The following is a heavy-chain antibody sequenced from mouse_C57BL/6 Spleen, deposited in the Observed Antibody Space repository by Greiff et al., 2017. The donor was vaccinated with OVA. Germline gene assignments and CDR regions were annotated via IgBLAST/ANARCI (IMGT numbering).Heavy chain of an antibody. J-gene: IGHJ1*03. Sequence: DVKLVESGGDLVKPGGSLKLSCAASGFTFSSYGMSWVRQTPDKRLEWVATISSGGSYTYYPDSVKGRFTISRDNAKNTLYLQMSSLKSEDTAMYYCARRGYYDYDWYFDVWGTGTTVTVSS. V-gene: IGHV5-6*02. D-gene: IGHD2-4*01. CDR2: ISSGGSYT. CDR3: ARRGYYDYDWYFDV. CDR1: GFTFSSYG.